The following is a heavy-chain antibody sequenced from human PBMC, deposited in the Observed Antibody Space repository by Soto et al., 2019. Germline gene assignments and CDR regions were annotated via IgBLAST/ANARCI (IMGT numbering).Heavy chain of an antibody. J-gene: IGHJ6*02. D-gene: IGHD6-13*01. CDR1: GFTFSSYG. CDR3: AKEKNSWNYYYYGMDV. V-gene: IGHV3-30*18. CDR2: ISYDGSNK. Sequence: QVQLVESGGGVVQPGRSLRLSCAASGFTFSSYGMHWVRQAPGKGLEWVAVISYDGSNKYYADSVKGRFTISRDNSKNTLYLQMNSLRAEDTAVYYCAKEKNSWNYYYYGMDVWGQGTTVTVSS.